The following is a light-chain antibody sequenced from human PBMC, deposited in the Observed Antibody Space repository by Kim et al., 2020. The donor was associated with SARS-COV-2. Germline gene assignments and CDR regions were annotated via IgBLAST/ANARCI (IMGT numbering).Light chain of an antibody. CDR2: SNN. CDR3: AAWDDSLNGYV. V-gene: IGLV1-44*01. CDR1: SSNIRTNT. J-gene: IGLJ1*01. Sequence: QSVLTQPPSASGTPGQRVTISCSGSSSNIRTNTVNWYQQLPGTAPKLLIYSNNQRPSGVPDRFSGSKSGTSASLAISGLQSVDEADYYCAAWDDSLNGYVFGTGTKVTVL.